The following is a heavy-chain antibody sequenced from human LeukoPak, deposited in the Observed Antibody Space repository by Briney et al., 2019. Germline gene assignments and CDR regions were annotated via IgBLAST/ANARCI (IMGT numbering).Heavy chain of an antibody. CDR2: IYHSGST. V-gene: IGHV4-38-2*02. Sequence: SETLSLTCTVSGYSISSGYYWGWIRQPPGKGLEWIGSIYHSGSTYYNPSLKSRVTISVDTSKNQFSLKLSSVTAADTAVYYCARTKRGDAFDIWGQGTMVTVSS. J-gene: IGHJ3*02. CDR1: GYSISSGYY. CDR3: ARTKRGDAFDI.